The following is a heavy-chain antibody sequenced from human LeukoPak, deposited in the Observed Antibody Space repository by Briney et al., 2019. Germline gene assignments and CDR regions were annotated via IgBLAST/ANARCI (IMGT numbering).Heavy chain of an antibody. CDR3: ARWHSEAFDI. V-gene: IGHV3-21*01. J-gene: IGHJ3*02. D-gene: IGHD2-21*01. CDR2: ISSSTSYI. CDR1: GFTFSSYS. Sequence: PGGSLRLSCAASGFTFSSYSMNWVRQAPGRGLEWVSSISSSTSYIYYADSVKGRFTISRDNAKNSLYLQMNSLRAEDTAVYYCARWHSEAFDIWGQGTMVTVSS.